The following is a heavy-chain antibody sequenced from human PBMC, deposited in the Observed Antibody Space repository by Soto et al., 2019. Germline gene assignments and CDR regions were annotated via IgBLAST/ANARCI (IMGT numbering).Heavy chain of an antibody. J-gene: IGHJ6*02. V-gene: IGHV3-7*01. CDR3: VKFNAAIYYYGLDV. D-gene: IGHD2-2*01. CDR1: GFTFTDHW. CDR2: IKKDGSET. Sequence: GGSLRLSCEASGFTFTDHWMTWVRQAPGKGLEWVANIKKDGSETYYVDSVKGRFTISRDNAKNSLFLQMNSLRGEDTAVYFCVKFNAAIYYYGLDVWGQGTTVTVSS.